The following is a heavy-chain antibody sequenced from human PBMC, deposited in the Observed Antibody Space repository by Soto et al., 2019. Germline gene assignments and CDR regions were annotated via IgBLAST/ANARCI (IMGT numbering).Heavy chain of an antibody. V-gene: IGHV3-30*18. CDR1: GFTFSSYG. CDR2: ISYDGSNK. D-gene: IGHD4-17*01. CDR3: AKSYGDEDGMDV. J-gene: IGHJ6*02. Sequence: QVQLVESGGGVVQPGRSLRLSCAASGFTFSSYGMHWVRQAPGKGLEWVAVISYDGSNKYYADSVKGRFTISRDNSKNTLYLQINSLRAEDTAVYYCAKSYGDEDGMDVWGQGTTVTVSS.